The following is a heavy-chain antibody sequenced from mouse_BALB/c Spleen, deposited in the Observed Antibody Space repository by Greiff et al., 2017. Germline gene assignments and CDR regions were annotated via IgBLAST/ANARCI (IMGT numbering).Heavy chain of an antibody. CDR1: GYTFTSYW. CDR2: INPSTGYT. J-gene: IGHJ3*01. D-gene: IGHD1-1*01. CDR3: AVYGSSYPFAY. V-gene: IGHV1-7*01. Sequence: QVQLQQSGAELAKPGASVKMSCKASGYTFTSYWMHWVKQRPGQGLEWIGYINPSTGYTEYNQKFKDKATLTADKSSSTAYMQLSSLTSEDSAVYYCAVYGSSYPFAYWGQGTLVTVSA.